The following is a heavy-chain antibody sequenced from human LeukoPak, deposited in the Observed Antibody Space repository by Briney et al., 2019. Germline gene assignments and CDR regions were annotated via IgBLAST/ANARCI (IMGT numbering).Heavy chain of an antibody. Sequence: GGSLRLSCAASGFTFSSYSMNWVRQAPGKGLEWVSSISSSSSYIYYADSVKGRFTISRDNAKNSLYLQMNSLRAEDTAVYYCASYYDSSGYYSHYYGMDVWGQGTLVTVSS. D-gene: IGHD3-22*01. CDR3: ASYYDSSGYYSHYYGMDV. CDR2: ISSSSSYI. V-gene: IGHV3-21*01. J-gene: IGHJ6*02. CDR1: GFTFSSYS.